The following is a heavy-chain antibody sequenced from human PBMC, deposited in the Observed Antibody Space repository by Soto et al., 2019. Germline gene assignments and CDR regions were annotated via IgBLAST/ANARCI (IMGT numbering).Heavy chain of an antibody. V-gene: IGHV1-18*01. Sequence: QVQLVQSGDEVKKPGASVKVSCKASGYIFVNYGIAWVRQAPGQGLEWMGWISPYTGNTHSATKVQGRLTMTTDTTTSTAYMALGSLTSDDTAVYYFGMVDNYVTPTPQDVWGQGTTVTVSS. D-gene: IGHD3-16*01. J-gene: IGHJ6*02. CDR2: ISPYTGNT. CDR3: GMVDNYVTPTPQDV. CDR1: GYIFVNYG.